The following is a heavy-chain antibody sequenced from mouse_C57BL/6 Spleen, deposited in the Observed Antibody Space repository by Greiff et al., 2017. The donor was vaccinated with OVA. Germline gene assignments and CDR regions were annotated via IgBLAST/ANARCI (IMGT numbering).Heavy chain of an antibody. CDR3: TRNYGSSYGFAY. Sequence: VQLVESGAELVRPGASVTLSCKASGYTFTDYEMHWVKQTPVHGLEWIGAIDTETGGTAYNQKFKGKAILTADKSSSTAYMELRSLTSEDSAVYYCTRNYGSSYGFAYWGQGTLVTVSA. V-gene: IGHV1-15*01. CDR2: IDTETGGT. CDR1: GYTFTDYE. J-gene: IGHJ3*01. D-gene: IGHD1-1*01.